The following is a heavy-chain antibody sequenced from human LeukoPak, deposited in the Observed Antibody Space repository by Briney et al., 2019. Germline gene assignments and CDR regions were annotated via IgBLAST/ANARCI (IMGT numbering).Heavy chain of an antibody. D-gene: IGHD6-13*01. V-gene: IGHV3-30*02. CDR3: AKDSVAAAGA. CDR1: GFTFSNYD. CDR2: IRSDRSDK. Sequence: GGSLRLSCAASGFTFSNYDMHWARQAPGKGLEWVTFIRSDRSDKYYADSVKGRFTISRDNSKNTLYLQMNSLRAEDTAVYYCAKDSVAAAGAWGQGTLVTVSS. J-gene: IGHJ4*02.